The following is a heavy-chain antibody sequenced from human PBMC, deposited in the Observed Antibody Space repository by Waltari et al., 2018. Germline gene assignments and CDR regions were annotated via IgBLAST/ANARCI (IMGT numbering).Heavy chain of an antibody. CDR3: ARDYSSGWSGFDY. CDR2: INAGNGNT. J-gene: IGHJ4*02. CDR1: GYTFTSYA. V-gene: IGHV1-3*01. D-gene: IGHD6-19*01. Sequence: QVQLVQSGAEVKKPGASVKASCKASGYTFTSYAMHWVRQAPGQRLEWMGWINAGNGNTKYSQKFQGRVTITRDTSASTAYMELSSLRSEDTAVYYCARDYSSGWSGFDYWGQGTLVTVSS.